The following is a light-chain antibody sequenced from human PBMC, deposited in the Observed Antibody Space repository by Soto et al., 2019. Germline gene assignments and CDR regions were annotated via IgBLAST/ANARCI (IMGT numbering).Light chain of an antibody. CDR1: QSVSSNY. V-gene: IGKV3-20*01. CDR2: GAS. J-gene: IGKJ5*01. Sequence: EIVLTQSPGTLSLSPGERATLSCRASQSVSSNYLAWYQQKPGQAPRLLIFGASVRAAGIPDRFSGRGSGTDFTLTISRLEPEDFAVYYCQQYGTSPRVTFGQGTRLEIK. CDR3: QQYGTSPRVT.